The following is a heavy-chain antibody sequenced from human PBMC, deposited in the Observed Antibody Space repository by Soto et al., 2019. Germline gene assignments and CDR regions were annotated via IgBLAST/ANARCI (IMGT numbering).Heavy chain of an antibody. Sequence: GGSLRLSCAASGFTFSNYGMHWVRLAPGKGLEWVAVIRYDGTNQYYADSVRGRFTISRDNSKNILYLQMNSLRFEDTALYYCALYETHWWDFRGQGTMVTVSS. CDR3: ALYETHWWDF. J-gene: IGHJ3*01. CDR2: IRYDGTNQ. V-gene: IGHV3-30*02. CDR1: GFTFSNYG. D-gene: IGHD2-8*02.